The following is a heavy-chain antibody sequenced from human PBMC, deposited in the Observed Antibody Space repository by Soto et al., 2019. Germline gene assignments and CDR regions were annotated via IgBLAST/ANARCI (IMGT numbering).Heavy chain of an antibody. CDR1: GCSVSSGSYY. CDR2: IYYSGST. CDR3: ARGHSSGWYYSSYGMEV. Sequence: SETLSLTCTVSGCSVSSGSYYWSWIRQPPGKGLEWIGYIYYSGSTNYNPSLKSRVTMSVDTSKNQFSLKLSSVTAADTAVYYCARGHSSGWYYSSYGMEVCGQGTTLTLSS. D-gene: IGHD6-19*01. V-gene: IGHV4-61*01. J-gene: IGHJ6*02.